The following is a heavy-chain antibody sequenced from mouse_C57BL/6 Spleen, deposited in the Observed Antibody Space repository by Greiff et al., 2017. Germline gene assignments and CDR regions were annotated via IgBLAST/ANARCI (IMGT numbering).Heavy chain of an antibody. Sequence: EVHLVESGGDLVKPGGSLKLSCAASGFTFSSYGMSWVRQTPDKRLEWVATISSGGSYTYYPDSVKGRFTISRDNAKNTLYLQMSSLKSEDTAMYYCARQDYDYFDYWGQGTTLTVSS. V-gene: IGHV5-6*01. CDR2: ISSGGSYT. CDR1: GFTFSSYG. CDR3: ARQDYDYFDY. D-gene: IGHD2-4*01. J-gene: IGHJ2*01.